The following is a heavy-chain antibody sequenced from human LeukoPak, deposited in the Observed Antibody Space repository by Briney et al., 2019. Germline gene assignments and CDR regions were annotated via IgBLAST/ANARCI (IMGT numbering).Heavy chain of an antibody. J-gene: IGHJ4*02. CDR3: ARSGWTFDY. CDR1: GFTFSSDW. Sequence: PGGSLRLSCAASGFTFSSDWMSWVRQAPGKGLEWVANIKGDGYEKYYMESVKGRFTISRDNAKNSLYLQMNGLTAEDTAVYYCARSGWTFDYWGQGTLVTVSS. D-gene: IGHD2-15*01. V-gene: IGHV3-7*01. CDR2: IKGDGYEK.